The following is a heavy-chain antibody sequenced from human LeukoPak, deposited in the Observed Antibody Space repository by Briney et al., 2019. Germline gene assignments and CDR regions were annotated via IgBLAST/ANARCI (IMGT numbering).Heavy chain of an antibody. Sequence: GGSLRFSCAASGFTFSSYGMHWVRQAPGKGLEWVAVISYDGSNKYYADSVKGRFTISRDNSKNTLYLQMNSLRAEDTAVYYCAKVRSGGYYGANDYWGQGTLVTVSS. CDR1: GFTFSSYG. J-gene: IGHJ4*02. CDR3: AKVRSGGYYGANDY. CDR2: ISYDGSNK. D-gene: IGHD3-10*01. V-gene: IGHV3-30*18.